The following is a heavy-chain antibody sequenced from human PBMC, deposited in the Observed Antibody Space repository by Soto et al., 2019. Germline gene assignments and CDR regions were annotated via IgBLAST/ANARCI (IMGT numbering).Heavy chain of an antibody. CDR2: ISAYNGNT. V-gene: IGHV1-18*01. J-gene: IGHJ5*02. Sequence: GASVKVSCKASGYTFTSYGISWVRQAPGQGLEWMGWISAYNGNTNYAQKLQGRVTMTTDTSTSTAYMELRSLRSDDTAVYYCARDVGDIVASGYWLDPWGQGVLVTVYS. D-gene: IGHD5-12*01. CDR3: ARDVGDIVASGYWLDP. CDR1: GYTFTSYG.